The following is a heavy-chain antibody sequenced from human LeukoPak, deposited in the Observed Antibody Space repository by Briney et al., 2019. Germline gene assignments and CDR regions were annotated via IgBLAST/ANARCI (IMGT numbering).Heavy chain of an antibody. Sequence: ASVKVSCKASGGTFSSYAISWVRQAPGQGLEWMGGIIPIFGTANYAQKFQGRVTITTDESTSTAYMELSSLRSEDTAVYYCARDWCSGGSCSLDYWGQGTLVTVSS. CDR3: ARDWCSGGSCSLDY. J-gene: IGHJ4*02. CDR2: IIPIFGTA. CDR1: GGTFSSYA. D-gene: IGHD2-15*01. V-gene: IGHV1-69*05.